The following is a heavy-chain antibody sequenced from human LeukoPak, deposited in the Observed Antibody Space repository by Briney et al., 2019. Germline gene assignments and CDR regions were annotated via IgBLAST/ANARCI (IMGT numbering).Heavy chain of an antibody. Sequence: PGGSLRLSCAASAFTFSDYSMNWVRQAPGKGLEWISYISGRSSTIYYADSVRGRFTISRDNAKNSMYLQINSLRAEDTAVHYCARDRLTSGSYFFDYWGQGTLVTVSS. J-gene: IGHJ4*02. D-gene: IGHD1-26*01. CDR3: ARDRLTSGSYFFDY. CDR1: AFTFSDYS. CDR2: ISGRSSTI. V-gene: IGHV3-48*01.